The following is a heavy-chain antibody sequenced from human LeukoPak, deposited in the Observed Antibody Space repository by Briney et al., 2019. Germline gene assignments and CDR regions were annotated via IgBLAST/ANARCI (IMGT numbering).Heavy chain of an antibody. CDR1: GYTFTTYD. CDR2: ISAYNGYT. V-gene: IGHV1-18*01. Sequence: GASVNVSCKPSGYTFTTYDINWVRQAPGQGLEWMGRISAYNGYTNYGQKFQGRVTMTTDTSTNTAYMELRSLRSDDTAVYYCARVGTGTRSFDSWGQGTLVTVSS. CDR3: ARVGTGTRSFDS. J-gene: IGHJ4*02. D-gene: IGHD1/OR15-1a*01.